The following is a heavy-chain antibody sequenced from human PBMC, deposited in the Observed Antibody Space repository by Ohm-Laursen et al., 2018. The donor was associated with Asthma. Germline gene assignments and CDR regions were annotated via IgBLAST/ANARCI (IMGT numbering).Heavy chain of an antibody. CDR1: GGSISSGAYY. D-gene: IGHD6-13*01. Sequence: TLSLTWTVSGGSISSGAYYWSWIRQHPGKGLEWIGYIYYTGSTSYNPSLKSRVTMSVDTSNNHFSLRLSSVTAADTALYYCAISLAQQQLVLGYWGQGTLVTVSS. CDR2: IYYTGST. V-gene: IGHV4-31*02. J-gene: IGHJ4*02. CDR3: AISLAQQQLVLGY.